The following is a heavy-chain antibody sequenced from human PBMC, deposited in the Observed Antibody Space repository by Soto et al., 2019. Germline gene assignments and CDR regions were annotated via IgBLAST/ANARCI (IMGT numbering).Heavy chain of an antibody. Sequence: KPSETLSLTCAVSGGSFSSGDYYWSWIRRPPXKGLEWIGYIYDSGLTDYSPSLKSRVTISLDTSKNQFSLRLTSVTAADTAVYYCARGSQGSGSYYTAFDMWGQGTMVTVSS. CDR3: ARGSQGSGSYYTAFDM. V-gene: IGHV4-30-4*01. CDR2: IYDSGLT. D-gene: IGHD3-22*01. J-gene: IGHJ3*02. CDR1: GGSFSSGDYY.